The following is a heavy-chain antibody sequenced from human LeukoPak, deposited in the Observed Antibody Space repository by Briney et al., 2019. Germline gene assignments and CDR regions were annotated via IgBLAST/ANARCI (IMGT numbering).Heavy chain of an antibody. CDR3: ARDGVAGGFDY. Sequence: SETLSLTCTVSGGSIGSYYWNWTRQAPGKGLEWIGYIHYSGSTNHNSSLKSRVTISVDTSKNQYSLKLSSVTAADTAVYYCARDGVAGGFDYWGQGTLVTVPS. CDR1: GGSIGSYY. CDR2: IHYSGST. J-gene: IGHJ4*02. D-gene: IGHD6-19*01. V-gene: IGHV4-59*01.